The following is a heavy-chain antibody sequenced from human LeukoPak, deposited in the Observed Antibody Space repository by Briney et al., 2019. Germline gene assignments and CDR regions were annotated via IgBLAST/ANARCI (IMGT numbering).Heavy chain of an antibody. CDR1: GGSISSSSYY. CDR2: IYYSGST. D-gene: IGHD5-18*01. J-gene: IGHJ4*02. CDR3: ARRGYSYGEFDY. Sequence: PSETLSLTCTVSGGSISSSSYYWGWIRQPPGKGLEWIGSIYYSGSTYYNPSLKSRVTISVDTAKNQFSLKLSSVTAADTALYYCARRGYSYGEFDYWGQGTLVTVSS. V-gene: IGHV4-39*07.